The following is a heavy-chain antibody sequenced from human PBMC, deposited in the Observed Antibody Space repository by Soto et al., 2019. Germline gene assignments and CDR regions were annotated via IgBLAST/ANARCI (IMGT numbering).Heavy chain of an antibody. CDR2: ISSSGSTI. D-gene: IGHD4-17*01. CDR1: GFTFSDYY. Sequence: LRLSCAASGFTFSDYYMSWIRQAPWKGLGWVSYISSSGSTIYYADSVKGRFTISRDNAKNSLYLQMNSLRAEDTAVYYCARDIDHYGRDDAFDIWGQGTMVTV. CDR3: ARDIDHYGRDDAFDI. J-gene: IGHJ3*02. V-gene: IGHV3-11*01.